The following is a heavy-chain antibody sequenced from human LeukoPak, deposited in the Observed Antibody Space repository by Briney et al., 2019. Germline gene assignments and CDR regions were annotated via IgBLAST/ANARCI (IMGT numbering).Heavy chain of an antibody. CDR1: GFTFSSYS. V-gene: IGHV3-21*01. J-gene: IGHJ4*02. D-gene: IGHD5-18*01. CDR2: ISSSSSYI. CDR3: ARVVGGIELDY. Sequence: GGSLRLSCAASGFTFSSYSMNWVRQAPGKGLEWVSSISSSSSYIHYADSVKGRFTISRDNAKNSLYLQMNSLRAEDTAVYYCARVVGGIELDYWGQGTLVTVSS.